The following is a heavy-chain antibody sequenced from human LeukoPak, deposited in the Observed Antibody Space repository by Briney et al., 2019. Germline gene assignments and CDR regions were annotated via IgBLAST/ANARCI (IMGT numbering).Heavy chain of an antibody. Sequence: PGGSLGLSCAASGFTFSSYAMSWVRQAPGKGLEWVSDICGNNGNTYYADSVKGRFTISRDNSKNTLYLQMNSLRAEDTAVYYCAKQTGGSCYSGFDSWGQGTLVTVST. CDR2: ICGNNGNT. CDR3: AKQTGGSCYSGFDS. CDR1: GFTFSSYA. D-gene: IGHD2-15*01. V-gene: IGHV3-23*01. J-gene: IGHJ4*02.